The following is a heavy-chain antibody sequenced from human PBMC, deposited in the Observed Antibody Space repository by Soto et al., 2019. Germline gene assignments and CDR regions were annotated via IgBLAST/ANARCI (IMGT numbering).Heavy chain of an antibody. D-gene: IGHD6-13*01. CDR1: GFTFSSYA. J-gene: IGHJ6*02. Sequence: GGSLRLSCAASGFTFSSYAMSWVRQAPGKGLEWVSAISGSGGSTYYADSVKGRFTISRDNSKNTLYLQMNSLRAEDTAVYYCAKDGVAAADTVPRYYYYYYGMDVWGQGTTVTVSS. V-gene: IGHV3-23*01. CDR2: ISGSGGST. CDR3: AKDGVAAADTVPRYYYYYYGMDV.